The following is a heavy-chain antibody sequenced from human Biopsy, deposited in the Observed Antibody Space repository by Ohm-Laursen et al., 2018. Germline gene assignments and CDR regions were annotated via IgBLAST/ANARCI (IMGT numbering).Heavy chain of an antibody. CDR2: IKQDGREK. Sequence: SLTLSRTSSVSTFSINWMSWVCQVPRKGLEWVANIKQDGREKYYVDSVKGRFTTSRDNAKNSLYLQMNSLRAEDTAVYYCTRLAYYSYYGMDVWGQGTTVTVSS. CDR3: TRLAYYSYYGMDV. CDR1: VSTFSINW. V-gene: IGHV3-7*01. J-gene: IGHJ6*02. D-gene: IGHD2-21*01.